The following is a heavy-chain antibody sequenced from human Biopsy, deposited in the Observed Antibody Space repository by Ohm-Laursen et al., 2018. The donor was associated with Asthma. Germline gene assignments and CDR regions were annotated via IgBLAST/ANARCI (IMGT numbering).Heavy chain of an antibody. CDR3: ARAVDYSHYYGIDV. J-gene: IGHJ6*02. CDR1: GYTFNSVG. V-gene: IGHV1-18*01. D-gene: IGHD3-10*01. CDR2: ISVYNGST. Sequence: PSVKVSRKTSGYTFNSVGITWARQAPGQGLEWMGWISVYNGSTKVAQKLQDRVTMITDTSTSTAYMELRSLRSDDTAVYFCARAVDYSHYYGIDVWGQGTTVTVS.